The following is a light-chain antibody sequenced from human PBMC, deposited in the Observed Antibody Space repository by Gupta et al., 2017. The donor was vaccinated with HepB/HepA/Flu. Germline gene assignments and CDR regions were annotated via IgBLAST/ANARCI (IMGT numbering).Light chain of an antibody. V-gene: IGLV2-8*01. CDR1: SSDAGGYNY. J-gene: IGLJ3*02. Sequence: QSALTQPPSASGSPGQSVTLPCTGTSSDAGGYNYVSWYQQHPGKAPKLMIYEVSTRPSGVPDRFSGSKSGNTASLTVSGLQAEDEADYDCSSYAGSKKVFGGGTKLTVL. CDR3: SSYAGSKKV. CDR2: EVS.